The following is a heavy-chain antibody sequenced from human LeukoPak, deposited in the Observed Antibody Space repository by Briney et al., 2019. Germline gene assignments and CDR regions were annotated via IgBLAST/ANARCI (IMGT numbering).Heavy chain of an antibody. Sequence: GGSLRLSCGASGFTFSNYAMSCVRQAPGKGLEWVASVSASGDETHYADSVKGRFTISRDNSKNTLYLQMNSLRAEDTAVYYCARSLERDYHGSNYYMNNWFDPWGQGTLVTVSS. D-gene: IGHD3-10*01. CDR2: VSASGDET. V-gene: IGHV3-23*01. CDR3: ARSLERDYHGSNYYMNNWFDP. CDR1: GFTFSNYA. J-gene: IGHJ5*02.